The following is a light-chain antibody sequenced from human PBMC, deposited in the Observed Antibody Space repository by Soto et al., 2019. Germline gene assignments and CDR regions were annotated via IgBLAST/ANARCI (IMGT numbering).Light chain of an antibody. CDR3: QQDASSTPTYT. CDR1: QSITSSY. J-gene: IGKJ2*01. CDR2: ATS. Sequence: EIVLTQSPGALSVSPGERVTLSCRASQSITSSYLAWYQQKPGQAPSLLIFATSTRATGIPDRFSGSGSGTDIALTISSLEPEAFALYYCQQDASSTPTYTFGQGTKLEIK. V-gene: IGKV3-20*01.